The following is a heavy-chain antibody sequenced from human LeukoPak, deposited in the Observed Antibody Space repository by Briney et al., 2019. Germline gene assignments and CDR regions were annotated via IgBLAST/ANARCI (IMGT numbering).Heavy chain of an antibody. V-gene: IGHV1-8*01. D-gene: IGHD6-6*01. CDR2: MNPNSGNT. J-gene: IGHJ6*03. CDR3: ARGSPIGIAARLKYYYMDV. Sequence: APVKVSCKASGYTFTSYDINWVRQATGQGLEWMGWMNPNSGNTGYAQKFQGRVTMTRNTSISTAYMELSSLRSEDTAVYYCARGSPIGIAARLKYYYMDVWGKGTTVTVSS. CDR1: GYTFTSYD.